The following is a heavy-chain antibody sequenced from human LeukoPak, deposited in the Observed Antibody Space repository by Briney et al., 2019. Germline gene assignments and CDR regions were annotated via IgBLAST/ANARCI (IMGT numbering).Heavy chain of an antibody. CDR2: ISSDGSST. D-gene: IGHD6-13*01. Sequence: PGGSLRLSCAASGFSFSSFWMHWVRQVPGKGLIWVSRISSDGSSTMYADSVKGRFTISRDNANNTLYLQMNSLRGEDTAVYYCAREWDAAGAYYMDVWGKGTTVTVSS. V-gene: IGHV3-74*03. J-gene: IGHJ6*03. CDR1: GFSFSSFW. CDR3: AREWDAAGAYYMDV.